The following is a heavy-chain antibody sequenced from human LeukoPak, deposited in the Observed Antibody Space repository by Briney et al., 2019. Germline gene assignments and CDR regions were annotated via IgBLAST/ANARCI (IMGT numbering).Heavy chain of an antibody. V-gene: IGHV1-69*13. J-gene: IGHJ4*02. Sequence: ASVKVSCKASGGTFSSYAISWVRQAPGQGLEWMGGIIPIFGTANYAQKFQGRVTITADESTSTAYMELSSLRSEDTAVYYCARIGSGSYYFALDYWGQGTLVTVSS. CDR3: ARIGSGSYYFALDY. CDR2: IIPIFGTA. CDR1: GGTFSSYA. D-gene: IGHD3-10*01.